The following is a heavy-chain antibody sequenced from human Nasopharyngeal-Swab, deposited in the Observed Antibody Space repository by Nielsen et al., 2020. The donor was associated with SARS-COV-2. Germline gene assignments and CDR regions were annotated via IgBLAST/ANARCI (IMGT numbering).Heavy chain of an antibody. CDR1: GFTFTDNY. CDR2: ISSGGSNT. D-gene: IGHD7-27*01. Sequence: GGSLRLSCAASGFTFTDNYMSWIRQAPGKGLEWLSYISSGGSNTNYADSVKGRFTVSRDNAKNSLYLQMNSLRAEDTAVYYCARDMQGWKTNWGSSRGYFDLWGRGTLVTVSS. V-gene: IGHV3-11*06. CDR3: ARDMQGWKTNWGSSRGYFDL. J-gene: IGHJ2*01.